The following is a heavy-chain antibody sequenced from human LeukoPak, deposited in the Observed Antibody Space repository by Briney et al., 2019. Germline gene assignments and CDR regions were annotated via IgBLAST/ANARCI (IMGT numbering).Heavy chain of an antibody. V-gene: IGHV4-59*01. CDR3: ARGGMATVHFDY. D-gene: IGHD5-24*01. CDR2: IYYSGST. CDR1: GGSISSYY. Sequence: NPSETLSLTCTDSGGSISSYYWSWIRQPPGKGLEWIGYIYYSGSTNYNPSLKSRVTISVDTSKNQFSLKLSSVTAADTAVYYCARGGMATVHFDYWGQGTLVTVSS. J-gene: IGHJ4*02.